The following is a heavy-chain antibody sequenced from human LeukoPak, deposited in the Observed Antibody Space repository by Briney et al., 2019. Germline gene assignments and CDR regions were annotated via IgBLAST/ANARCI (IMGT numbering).Heavy chain of an antibody. V-gene: IGHV3-64*02. CDR2: IRRNGGDT. CDR1: GFTFSSYA. Sequence: GGSLRLSCAASGFTFSSYAMHWVRQAPPKGLEYVSAIRRNGGDTYYADSVKGRFTISRDNSKNTLYLQMGTFRVEDVAVYYCARARSGSYDFDYWGQGILVTVSS. D-gene: IGHD1-26*01. CDR3: ARARSGSYDFDY. J-gene: IGHJ4*02.